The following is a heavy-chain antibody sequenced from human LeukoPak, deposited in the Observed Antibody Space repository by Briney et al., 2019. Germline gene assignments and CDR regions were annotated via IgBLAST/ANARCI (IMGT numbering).Heavy chain of an antibody. Sequence: GESLKISCKGSGYSFTNYWIGLVRQMPGKGLEWMGIIYPGDSDTRYSPSFQGQVTISADKSISTAYLQWSSLRASDTAMYYCARGGYCTSTSCYVAYNWFDPWGQGTLVTVSS. CDR3: ARGGYCTSTSCYVAYNWFDP. CDR2: IYPGDSDT. CDR1: GYSFTNYW. V-gene: IGHV5-51*01. J-gene: IGHJ5*02. D-gene: IGHD2-2*01.